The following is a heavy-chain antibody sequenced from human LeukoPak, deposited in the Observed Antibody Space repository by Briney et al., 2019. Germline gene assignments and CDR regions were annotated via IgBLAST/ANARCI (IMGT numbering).Heavy chain of an antibody. D-gene: IGHD3-9*01. J-gene: IGHJ3*02. CDR1: GGSISSGGYY. CDR2: IYYSGST. CDR3: ARTYYDILTGYYAFDI. Sequence: SETLSLTCTVSGGSISSGGYYWSWIRQHPGKGLEWIGYIYYSGSTYYNPSLKSRVTISVDTSKNQFSLKLSSVTAADTAVYYCARTYYDILTGYYAFDIWGRGTMVTVSS. V-gene: IGHV4-31*03.